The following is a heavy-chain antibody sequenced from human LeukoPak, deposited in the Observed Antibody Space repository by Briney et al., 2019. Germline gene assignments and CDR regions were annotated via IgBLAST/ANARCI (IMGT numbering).Heavy chain of an antibody. CDR3: ARDTCGCGSGWHLYWYFDL. D-gene: IGHD6-19*01. Sequence: GGSLGLSCAASGFTFSGYAMHWVRQAPGKELEYVSAISSNGGSIHYANSVRGRFTISRDNSKNTLYLQMDSLRAEDMAVYYCARDTCGCGSGWHLYWYFDLWGRGTLVTVSS. V-gene: IGHV3-64*01. J-gene: IGHJ2*01. CDR2: ISSNGGSI. CDR1: GFTFSGYA.